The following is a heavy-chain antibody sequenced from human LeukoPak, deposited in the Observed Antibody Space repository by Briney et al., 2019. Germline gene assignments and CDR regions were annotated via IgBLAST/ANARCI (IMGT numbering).Heavy chain of an antibody. V-gene: IGHV4-38-2*02. D-gene: IGHD2-2*01. Sequence: AETLSLTCSVSGYSISSGNYWCWIRLPPGKVLRGIWIIYHSGSTYYDPSLKGRVTISVDTSKNQFSLKLNCLTAPETAVYYCAKGYCRGNSCYDDRGAFDYWGKGTLVTVSS. J-gene: IGHJ4*02. CDR1: GYSISSGNY. CDR2: IYHSGST. CDR3: AKGYCRGNSCYDDRGAFDY.